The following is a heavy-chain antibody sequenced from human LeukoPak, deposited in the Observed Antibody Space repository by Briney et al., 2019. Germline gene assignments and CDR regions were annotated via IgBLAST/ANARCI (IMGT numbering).Heavy chain of an antibody. J-gene: IGHJ6*02. CDR1: GFTVSSNY. Sequence: GGSLRLSCAASGFTVSSNYMSWVRQAPGKGLEWVSVIYSGGSKYYADSVKGRFTISRDNSKNTLYLQMNSLRAEDTAVYYCARDRSIAARPEYYYYGMDVWGQGTTVTVSS. CDR2: IYSGGSK. D-gene: IGHD6-6*01. V-gene: IGHV3-53*01. CDR3: ARDRSIAARPEYYYYGMDV.